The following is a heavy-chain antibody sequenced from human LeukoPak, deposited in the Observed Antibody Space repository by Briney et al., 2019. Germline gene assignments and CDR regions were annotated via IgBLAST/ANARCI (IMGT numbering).Heavy chain of an antibody. D-gene: IGHD5-18*01. V-gene: IGHV3-23*01. Sequence: GGSLRLSCAASGFTFSNYAMSWARQAPGKGLEWVSAISGSGGSTYYADSVKGRFTISRDNSKNTLYLQMKSLRAEHTAVYYCTKGTIWLPFDYWGEGTLVSVSS. J-gene: IGHJ4*02. CDR1: GFTFSNYA. CDR3: TKGTIWLPFDY. CDR2: ISGSGGST.